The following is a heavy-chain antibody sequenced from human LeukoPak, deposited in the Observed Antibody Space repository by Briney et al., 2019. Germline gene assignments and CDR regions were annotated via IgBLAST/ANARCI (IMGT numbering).Heavy chain of an antibody. Sequence: ASVKVSCKASGYTFTSYGISWVRQAPGQGLEGMGWISAYNGNTNYAQKLQGIVTMTTDTSTSTAYMELRRLRSDDTAVYYCAGGGRYYDFWSGNYFDYWGQGTLVTVSS. CDR2: ISAYNGNT. CDR1: GYTFTSYG. V-gene: IGHV1-18*01. D-gene: IGHD3-3*01. J-gene: IGHJ4*02. CDR3: AGGGRYYDFWSGNYFDY.